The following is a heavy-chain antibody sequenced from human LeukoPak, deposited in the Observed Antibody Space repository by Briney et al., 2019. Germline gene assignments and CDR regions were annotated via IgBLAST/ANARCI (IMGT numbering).Heavy chain of an antibody. CDR2: IYYSGST. J-gene: IGHJ3*02. CDR3: ARDDSSGHPRVDAFDI. D-gene: IGHD3-22*01. V-gene: IGHV4-30-4*07. CDR1: GGSISSGGYS. Sequence: SQTLSLTCAVSGGSISSGGYSWSWIRQPPGKGLEWIGYIYYSGSTYYNPSLKSRVTISVDTSKNQFSLKLSSVTAADTAVYYCARDDSSGHPRVDAFDIWGQGTMVTVSS.